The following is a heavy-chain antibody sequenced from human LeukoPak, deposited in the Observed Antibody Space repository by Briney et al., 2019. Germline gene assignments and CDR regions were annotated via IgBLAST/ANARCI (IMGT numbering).Heavy chain of an antibody. V-gene: IGHV4-39*01. J-gene: IGHJ6*03. Sequence: SETLSLTCTVSGGSISSSSYYWGWIRQPPGKGLEWIGSIYYSGSTYYNPSLKSRVTISVDTSKNQFSLKLSSVTAADTAVYYCARTYYYYYYMDVWGKGTTVTVSS. CDR2: IYYSGST. CDR3: ARTYYYYYYMDV. CDR1: GGSISSSSYY.